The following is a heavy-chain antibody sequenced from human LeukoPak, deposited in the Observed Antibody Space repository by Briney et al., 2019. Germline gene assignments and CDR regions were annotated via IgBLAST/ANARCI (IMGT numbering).Heavy chain of an antibody. J-gene: IGHJ5*02. V-gene: IGHV4-59*08. D-gene: IGHD3-10*01. CDR1: GYSISTSYY. CDR2: IYYSGST. Sequence: SETLSLTCTVSGYSISTSYYWSWIRQPPGKGLEWIGYIYYSGSTNYNPSLKSRVTISVDTSKKQFSLKLSSVTAADTAVYYCARHVGFITMVRGVINNNWFDPWGQGTLVTDSS. CDR3: ARHVGFITMVRGVINNNWFDP.